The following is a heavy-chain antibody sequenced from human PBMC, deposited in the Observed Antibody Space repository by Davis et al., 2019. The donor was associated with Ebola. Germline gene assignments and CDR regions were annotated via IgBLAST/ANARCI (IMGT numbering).Heavy chain of an antibody. D-gene: IGHD1-26*01. CDR2: MNPNSGNR. Sequence: AASVKVSCKASGYTFTSYDINWVRQATGQGLEWMGWMNPNSGNRGYVQKFQGRVTMTRNTSISTVYMELSSLRSEDTAVYYCARGRAGSFNWFDPWGQGTLVTVSS. V-gene: IGHV1-8*01. J-gene: IGHJ5*02. CDR3: ARGRAGSFNWFDP. CDR1: GYTFTSYD.